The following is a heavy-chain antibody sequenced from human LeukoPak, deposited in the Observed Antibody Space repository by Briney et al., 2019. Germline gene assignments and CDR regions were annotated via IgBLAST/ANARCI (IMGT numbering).Heavy chain of an antibody. V-gene: IGHV1-2*06. CDR1: GYTFTAYF. CDR3: ARGIYHDSSAYYALDI. J-gene: IGHJ3*02. D-gene: IGHD3-22*01. CDR2: INPNSGGT. Sequence: ASVKVSCKASGYTFTAYFIHWVRQAPGQGLEWMGRINPNSGGTKYAQKFQGRVTMTRDTSISTAYMELTSLRSDDTAVYYCARGIYHDSSAYYALDIWGQGSMVTVSS.